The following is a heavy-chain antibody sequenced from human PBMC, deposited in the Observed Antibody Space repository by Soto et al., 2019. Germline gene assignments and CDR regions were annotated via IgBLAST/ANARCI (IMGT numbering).Heavy chain of an antibody. Sequence: LVQSGSEAKKPGTSVKVSCKASGYTFSTSTLSWVRQAPGQGLERLGWIKAYSGNTNYAPKLQGRANMTTDTYTSTAYLELRSLTNDDTAMYYWAIANSGDDDYWGQGTVVTVSS. D-gene: IGHD1-1*01. J-gene: IGHJ4*02. CDR2: IKAYSGNT. V-gene: IGHV1-18*04. CDR1: GYTFSTST. CDR3: AIANSGDDDY.